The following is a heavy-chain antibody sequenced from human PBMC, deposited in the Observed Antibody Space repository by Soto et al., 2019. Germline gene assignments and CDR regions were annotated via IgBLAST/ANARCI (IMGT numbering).Heavy chain of an antibody. CDR3: TKGSVEGV. D-gene: IGHD2-15*01. J-gene: IGHJ6*02. Sequence: EVHLVESGGGFIYPGGSLRLSCAASGLTISNAWMNWVRQAPGTGLEWVGRIKTNTEGGTTVYAAAVKGRFTVSRDDSKNTMYLQMNSRITEDTGVYYCTKGSVEGVWGQGTTVTVSS. CDR1: GLTISNAW. CDR2: IKTNTEGGTT. V-gene: IGHV3-15*07.